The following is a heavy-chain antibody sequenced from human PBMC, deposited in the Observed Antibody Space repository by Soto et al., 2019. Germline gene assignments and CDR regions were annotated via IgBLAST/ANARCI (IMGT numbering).Heavy chain of an antibody. V-gene: IGHV3-33*01. D-gene: IGHD2-15*01. CDR1: GFTFSDYD. CDR3: ARGQYCSGGACYWGYYDY. Sequence: QVQLVESGGGVVQPGRSLRLSCVASGFTFSDYDMRWVRQAPGKGLEWVAAIWNDGSKEDYADSVRGRFTISRDNSKNTLYLEVNSLRAEDTAVFYCARGQYCSGGACYWGYYDYWGQGTLATVSS. CDR2: IWNDGSKE. J-gene: IGHJ4*02.